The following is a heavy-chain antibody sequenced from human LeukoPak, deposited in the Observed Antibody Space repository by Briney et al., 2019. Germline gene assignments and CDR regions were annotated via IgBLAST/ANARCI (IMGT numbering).Heavy chain of an antibody. J-gene: IGHJ4*02. CDR1: GGSISSYY. CDR3: ARDPLPAAGPPGY. D-gene: IGHD6-13*01. CDR2: IYYSGST. V-gene: IGHV4-59*01. Sequence: SETLSLTCTVSGGSISSYYWSWIRQPPGKGLERIGYIYYSGSTNYNPSLKSRVTISVDTSKNQFSLKLSSVTAADTAVYYCARDPLPAAGPPGYWGQGTLVTVSS.